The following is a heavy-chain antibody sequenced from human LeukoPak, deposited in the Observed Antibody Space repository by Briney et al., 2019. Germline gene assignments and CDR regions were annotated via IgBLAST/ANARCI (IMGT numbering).Heavy chain of an antibody. CDR2: ISSSSSTI. CDR3: ARGPSGSYHYYYYMDV. J-gene: IGHJ6*03. CDR1: GFTFSDYY. D-gene: IGHD1-26*01. Sequence: GGSLRLSCAASGFTFSDYYMSWIRQAPGRGLEWVSYISSSSSTIYYADSVKGRFTISRDNAKNSLYLQMNSLRAEDTAVYYCARGPSGSYHYYYYMDVWGKGTTVTVSS. V-gene: IGHV3-11*04.